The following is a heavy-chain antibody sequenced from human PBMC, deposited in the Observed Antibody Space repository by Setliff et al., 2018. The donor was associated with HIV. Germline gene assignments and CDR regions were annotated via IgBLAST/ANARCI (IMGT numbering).Heavy chain of an antibody. V-gene: IGHV1-18*01. J-gene: IGHJ4*02. Sequence: ASVKVSCKASGYTFPNYGISWVRQAPGQGLEWMGWVSAYNGLTNYAQKFQNRVTMTTDTSTSTAYMELRSLRSDDTAVYYCARDLFTVPSREGYDYWGQGTLVTVSS. CDR3: ARDLFTVPSREGYDY. CDR2: VSAYNGLT. D-gene: IGHD1-26*01. CDR1: GYTFPNYG.